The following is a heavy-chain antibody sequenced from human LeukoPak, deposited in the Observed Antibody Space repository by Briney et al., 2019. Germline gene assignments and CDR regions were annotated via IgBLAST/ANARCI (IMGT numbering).Heavy chain of an antibody. V-gene: IGHV4-59*01. D-gene: IGHD2-15*01. CDR1: DGSISNYY. CDR2: IYYSGGT. J-gene: IGHJ3*02. Sequence: SETLSLTCTVSDGSISNYYWSWIRQSPGKGLEWIGYIYYSGGTSYNPSLKTRVTMSVDTSKNQLSLKLSSVTAADTAMYYCARDCSGVNCYQTYAFDIWGQGTLVTVSS. CDR3: ARDCSGVNCYQTYAFDI.